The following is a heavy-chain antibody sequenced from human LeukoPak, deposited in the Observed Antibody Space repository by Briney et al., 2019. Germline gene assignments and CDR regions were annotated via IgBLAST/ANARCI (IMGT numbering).Heavy chain of an antibody. V-gene: IGHV5-51*01. Sequence: GESLKISCRGSGYSFTSYWIGWVRQMPGKGLEWMGIIYPADSDTRYSPSFQGHVAISVDTSISTAYLQLSSLQASDTAMYYCARRGHLVPDYWGQGTLVTVSS. D-gene: IGHD6-6*01. CDR2: IYPADSDT. J-gene: IGHJ4*02. CDR3: ARRGHLVPDY. CDR1: GYSFTSYW.